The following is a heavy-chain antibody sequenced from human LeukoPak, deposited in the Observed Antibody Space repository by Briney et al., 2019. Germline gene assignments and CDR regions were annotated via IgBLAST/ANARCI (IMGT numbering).Heavy chain of an antibody. CDR2: IYYSGST. V-gene: IGHV4-59*08. CDR3: ARHSGRDSSCP. D-gene: IGHD6-6*01. Sequence: SETLSLTCTVSGASMSSHYWSWIRQPPGKGLEWIGYIYYSGSTNYKPSLKSRVTISVDRSKNQFSLRLSSVTAADTAVYYCARHSGRDSSCPWGQGTLATVSS. J-gene: IGHJ4*02. CDR1: GASMSSHY.